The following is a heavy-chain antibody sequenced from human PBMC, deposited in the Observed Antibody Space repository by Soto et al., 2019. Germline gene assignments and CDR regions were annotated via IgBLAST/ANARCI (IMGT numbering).Heavy chain of an antibody. CDR2: LYSGGIT. CDR3: ERVGGIQNSFDI. V-gene: IGHV3-53*01. J-gene: IGHJ3*02. D-gene: IGHD3-16*01. CDR1: AFSVSSNY. Sequence: EVQLVESGGGLIQPGGSLRLSGAASAFSVSSNYMSWVRQAPGKGLEWVSILYSGGITYYTDSVKGRFTISRDNSMNTLYLQMNSLRAEDTAVYYCERVGGIQNSFDIWGQGAMVIVSS.